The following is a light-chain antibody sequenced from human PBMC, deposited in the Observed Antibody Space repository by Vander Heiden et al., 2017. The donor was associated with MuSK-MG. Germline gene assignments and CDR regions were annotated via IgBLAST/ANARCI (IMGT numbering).Light chain of an antibody. Sequence: EIVLTQSPATLSLSPGERATLSCRASQSVSSYLAWYQQKPGQAPRLLIYDASNSATGIPARFSGSASGTDFTLTISSLEPEDFPVYYCQQRSNCPLTFGGWTKVEIK. V-gene: IGKV3-11*01. J-gene: IGKJ4*01. CDR1: QSVSSY. CDR2: DAS. CDR3: QQRSNCPLT.